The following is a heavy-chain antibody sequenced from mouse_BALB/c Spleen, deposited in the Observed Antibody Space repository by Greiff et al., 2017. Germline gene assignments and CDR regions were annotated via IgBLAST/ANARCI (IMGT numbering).Heavy chain of an antibody. D-gene: IGHD2-4*01. J-gene: IGHJ3*01. CDR1: GYTFTEYI. Sequence: VKLMESGAGLVKPGASVKLSCKASGYTFTEYIIHWVKQRSGQGLEWIGWFYPGSGSIKYNEKFKDKATLTADKSSSTVYMELSRLTSEDSAVYFCARHDSRSTMIPFAYWGQGTLVTVSA. V-gene: IGHV1-62-2*01. CDR2: FYPGSGSI. CDR3: ARHDSRSTMIPFAY.